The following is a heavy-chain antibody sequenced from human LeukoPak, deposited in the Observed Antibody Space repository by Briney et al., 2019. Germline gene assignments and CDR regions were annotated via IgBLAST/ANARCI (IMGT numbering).Heavy chain of an antibody. Sequence: SETLSLTCAVHGASYSGYYCNWIRQSPGKGLEWIGEINHRGDTNYSPSLQSRVTMSVDTSKNQFSLRLASVTAADTAIYYCARDPGIRGTAVGSWSQGTLVTVSS. CDR1: GASYSGYY. J-gene: IGHJ4*02. CDR3: ARDPGIRGTAVGS. CDR2: INHRGDT. V-gene: IGHV4-34*01. D-gene: IGHD1-7*01.